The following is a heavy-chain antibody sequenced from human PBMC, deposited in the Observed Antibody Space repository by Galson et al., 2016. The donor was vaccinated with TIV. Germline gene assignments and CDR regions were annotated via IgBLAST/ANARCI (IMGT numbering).Heavy chain of an antibody. V-gene: IGHV3-30*02. J-gene: IGHJ4*02. CDR3: AKDAAYNYDFGDY. Sequence: SLRLSCAASGFTFSTYGMHWVRQAPGKGLEWVAFIWNDGNSKNYADSVKGRFSISRDSSKNTLYLQMNSLRTEDTAIYYCAKDAAYNYDFGDYWGQGALVTVSS. CDR1: GFTFSTYG. CDR2: IWNDGNSK. D-gene: IGHD5-18*01.